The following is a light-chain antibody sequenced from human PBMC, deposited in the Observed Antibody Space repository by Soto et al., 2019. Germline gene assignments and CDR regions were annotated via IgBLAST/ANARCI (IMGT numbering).Light chain of an antibody. CDR1: SGDVGGYNY. Sequence: QSVLTQPASVSGSPGQSVTISCTGTSGDVGGYNYVSWYQHHPGKAPKLMIYEVSNRPSGVSNRFSGSKSGNTASLTISGLQAEDEADYYCTSYRSTSTWVFGGGTKLTVL. J-gene: IGLJ3*02. CDR3: TSYRSTSTWV. CDR2: EVS. V-gene: IGLV2-14*01.